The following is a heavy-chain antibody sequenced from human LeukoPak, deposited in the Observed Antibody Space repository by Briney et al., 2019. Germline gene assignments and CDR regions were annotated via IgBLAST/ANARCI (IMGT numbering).Heavy chain of an antibody. CDR1: GFTFSNYA. V-gene: IGHV3-23*01. J-gene: IGHJ4*02. CDR3: AKEIRPNDY. Sequence: PGGSLRLSCAASGFTFSNYAMSWVRQAPGKGLEWVSAISGSGTYTYYADSVKGRFTISRDNSRNTLHLQMNSLRAEDTAVYYCAKEIRPNDYWGQGTLVTVSS. CDR2: ISGSGTYT.